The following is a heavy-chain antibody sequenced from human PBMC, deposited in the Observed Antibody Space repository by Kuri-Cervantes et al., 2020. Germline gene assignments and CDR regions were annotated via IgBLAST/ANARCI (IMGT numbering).Heavy chain of an antibody. CDR1: GGSISSYY. Sequence: ESLKISCTVSGGSISSYYWSWIRQPPGKGLEWIGYIYYSGSTNYNPSLKSRVTITVDTSKNQFSLKLCTVTAADTAVYYCSRVDTYYDSSGYSTCDAFDIWGQGTMVTVSS. V-gene: IGHV4-59*12. CDR2: IYYSGST. J-gene: IGHJ3*02. D-gene: IGHD3-22*01. CDR3: SRVDTYYDSSGYSTCDAFDI.